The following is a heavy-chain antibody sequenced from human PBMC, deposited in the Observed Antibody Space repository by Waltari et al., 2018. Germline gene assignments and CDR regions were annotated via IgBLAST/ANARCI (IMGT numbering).Heavy chain of an antibody. J-gene: IGHJ6*03. CDR3: ARADFWSGYPYYYYMDV. CDR2: IIPIFGTA. Sequence: QVQLVQSGAEVKKPGSSVKVSCKASGGTFSSYAISWVRQAPGQGLEWMGGIIPIFGTANYAQKFQGRGTITADESKSTAYRELRSLRAEDTAVYYCARADFWSGYPYYYYMDVWGKGTTVTISS. CDR1: GGTFSSYA. V-gene: IGHV1-69*12. D-gene: IGHD3-3*01.